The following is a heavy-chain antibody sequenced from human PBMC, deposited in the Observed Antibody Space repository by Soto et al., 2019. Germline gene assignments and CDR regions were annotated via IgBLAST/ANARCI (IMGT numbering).Heavy chain of an antibody. CDR1: GFTFSSYA. CDR2: ISGSGGST. J-gene: IGHJ4*02. V-gene: IGHV3-23*01. CDR3: AKSIAAAGTGY. D-gene: IGHD6-13*01. Sequence: EVQLLESGGGLVQPGGSLRLSCAASGFTFSSYAMSWVRQAPGKGLEWVSAISGSGGSTYYADSVKGRFTISRDKSTATLYLQMNSVRAEDTAVYYCAKSIAAAGTGYWGQGTLVTVSS.